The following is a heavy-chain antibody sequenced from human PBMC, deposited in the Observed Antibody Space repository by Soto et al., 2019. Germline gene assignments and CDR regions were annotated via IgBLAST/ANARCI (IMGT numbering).Heavy chain of an antibody. CDR2: ISSSSSYI. Sequence: GGSLRLSCAASGFTFSSYSMNWVRQAPGKGLEWVSSISSSSSYIYYADSVKGRFTISRDNAKNSLSLQMNSLSDEDTAVYYCAKSGDSAGWGIDFWGQGTLVTVSS. J-gene: IGHJ4*02. V-gene: IGHV3-21*01. CDR1: GFTFSSYS. CDR3: AKSGDSAGWGIDF. D-gene: IGHD6-19*01.